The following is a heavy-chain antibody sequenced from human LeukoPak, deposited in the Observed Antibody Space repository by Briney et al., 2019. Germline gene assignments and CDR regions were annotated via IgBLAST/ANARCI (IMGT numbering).Heavy chain of an antibody. Sequence: SETLSLTCTVSGGSISSYYWSWIRQPAGKGLEWIGRIYTSGSTNYNPSLKSRVTMSVDTSKNQFSLKLSSVTAADTAVYYCVRGAMVRGADYYYYGMDVWGQGTTVTVSS. J-gene: IGHJ6*02. V-gene: IGHV4-4*07. CDR1: GGSISSYY. CDR3: VRGAMVRGADYYYYGMDV. CDR2: IYTSGST. D-gene: IGHD3-10*01.